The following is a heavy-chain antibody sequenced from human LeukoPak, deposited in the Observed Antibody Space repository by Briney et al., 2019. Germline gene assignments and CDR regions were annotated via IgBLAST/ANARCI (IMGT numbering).Heavy chain of an antibody. J-gene: IGHJ3*02. V-gene: IGHV1-2*02. Sequence: ASVKVSCKASGYTFISYGMSWVRQAPGQGLEWMGWINPNSGGTNYAQKFQGRVTMTRDTSISTAYMELSRLRSDDTAVYYCARVMAPYIAARPGAFDIWGQGTMVTVSS. CDR3: ARVMAPYIAARPGAFDI. CDR1: GYTFISYG. D-gene: IGHD6-6*01. CDR2: INPNSGGT.